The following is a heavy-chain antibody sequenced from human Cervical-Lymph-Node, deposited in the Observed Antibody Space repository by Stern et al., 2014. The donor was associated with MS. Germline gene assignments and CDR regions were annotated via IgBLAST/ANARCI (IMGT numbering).Heavy chain of an antibody. J-gene: IGHJ6*02. CDR3: ASRGVPAAIPTPRYGMDV. CDR2: IIPIVGTA. D-gene: IGHD2-2*01. V-gene: IGHV1-69*01. Sequence: VQLEESGAEVKQPGSSVKVSCKASGGTFSSYAISWVRQAPGQGLEWMGGIIPIVGTANYAQKFQGRVTITADESTSTAYMELSSRRSEDTAVYYWASRGVPAAIPTPRYGMDVWGQGTTVTVSS. CDR1: GGTFSSYA.